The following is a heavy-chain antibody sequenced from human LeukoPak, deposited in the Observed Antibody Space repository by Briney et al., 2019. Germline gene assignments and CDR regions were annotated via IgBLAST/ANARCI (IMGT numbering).Heavy chain of an antibody. CDR3: ARGYSSGWLGEIGY. CDR1: GFTFSSYW. J-gene: IGHJ4*02. Sequence: GGSLRLSCAASGFTFSSYWMHWVRQAPGKGLVWVSRINSDGSSTSYADSVKGRFTISRDNAKNTLYLQMNSLRAEDTAAYYCARGYSSGWLGEIGYWGQGTLVTVSS. D-gene: IGHD6-19*01. CDR2: INSDGSST. V-gene: IGHV3-74*01.